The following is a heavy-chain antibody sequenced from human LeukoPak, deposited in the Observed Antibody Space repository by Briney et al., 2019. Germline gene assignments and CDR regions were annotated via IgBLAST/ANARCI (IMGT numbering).Heavy chain of an antibody. V-gene: IGHV3-23*01. CDR1: GFTFSSYG. Sequence: TGGSLRLSCAASGFTFSSYGMHWVRQAPGKGLEWVSAISGSGGSTYYADSVKGRFTISRDNSKNTLYLQMNSLRAEDTAVYYCATQYYYGSGSYYVYWYFDLWGRGTLVTVSS. J-gene: IGHJ2*01. CDR2: ISGSGGST. CDR3: ATQYYYGSGSYYVYWYFDL. D-gene: IGHD3-10*01.